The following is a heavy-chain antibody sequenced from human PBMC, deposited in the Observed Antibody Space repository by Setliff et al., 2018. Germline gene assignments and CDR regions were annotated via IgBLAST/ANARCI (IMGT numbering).Heavy chain of an antibody. V-gene: IGHV1-18*01. J-gene: IGHJ4*02. CDR1: GYPFTNYA. CDR2: NSA. D-gene: IGHD1-7*01. CDR3: ARYITGTTPADY. Sequence: ASVKVSCKTSGYPFTNYAMNWVRQAPRQGLEWMGWNSAYAQKFQGRVTMTTDTPTSTAYMELRSLRSDDTAVYYCARYITGTTPADYWGQGTLVTVSS.